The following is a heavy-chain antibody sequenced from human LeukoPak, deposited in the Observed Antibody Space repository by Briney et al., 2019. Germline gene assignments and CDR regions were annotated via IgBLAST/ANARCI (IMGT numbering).Heavy chain of an antibody. CDR3: AKDWEIDYGDLYYYYGMDV. V-gene: IGHV3-30*18. J-gene: IGHJ6*02. CDR1: GFTFSSYG. Sequence: AGGSLRLSCAASGFTFSSYGMHWVRQAPGKGLEWVAVISYDGSNKYYADSVKGRFTISRDNSKNTLYLQMNSLRAEDTAVYYCAKDWEIDYGDLYYYYGMDVWGQGTTVTVSS. CDR2: ISYDGSNK. D-gene: IGHD4-17*01.